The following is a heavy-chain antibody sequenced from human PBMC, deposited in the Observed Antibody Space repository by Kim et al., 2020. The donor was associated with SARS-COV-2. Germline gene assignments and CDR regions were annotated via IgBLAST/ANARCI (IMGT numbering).Heavy chain of an antibody. J-gene: IGHJ4*02. CDR2: TTGSGGIT. D-gene: IGHD2-15*01. V-gene: IGHV3-23*01. CDR3: AKDGGNPVWYFDW. CDR1: GFTFASYA. Sequence: GGSLRLSCAASGFTFASYAMTWVRQLPGKGLEWVAITTGSGGITYYADSVKGRFTISRDNRRNTLHLQMNSLRVEDTAVYYCAKDGGNPVWYFDWWGQGTLVTVSS.